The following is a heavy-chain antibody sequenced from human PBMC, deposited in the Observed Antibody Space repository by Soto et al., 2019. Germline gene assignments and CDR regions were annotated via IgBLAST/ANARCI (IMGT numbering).Heavy chain of an antibody. CDR2: IWYDGSNK. CDR3: AREPPSAGGFDY. D-gene: IGHD6-13*01. J-gene: IGHJ4*02. CDR1: GFTFSSYG. Sequence: QVQLVESGGGVVQPGRSLRLSCAASGFTFSSYGMHWVRQAPGKGLEWVAVIWYDGSNKYYADSVKGRFTISRDNSKNTLYLQMNSLRAEDTAVYYCAREPPSAGGFDYWGQGTLVTVSS. V-gene: IGHV3-33*01.